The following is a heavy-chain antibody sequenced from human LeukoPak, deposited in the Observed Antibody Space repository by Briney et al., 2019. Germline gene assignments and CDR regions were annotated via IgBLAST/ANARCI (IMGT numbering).Heavy chain of an antibody. V-gene: IGHV4-4*07. Sequence: KPSETLSLTCTVSGGSISSYYWSWIRQPAGKGLEWIGRIYTSGSTNYNPSLKSRVTMSVDTSKTHYSLKLSSVTAADTAVYYCARSPQFDGSGSYSNWFDPWGQGTLVTVSS. CDR3: ARSPQFDGSGSYSNWFDP. J-gene: IGHJ5*02. D-gene: IGHD3-10*01. CDR2: IYTSGST. CDR1: GGSISSYY.